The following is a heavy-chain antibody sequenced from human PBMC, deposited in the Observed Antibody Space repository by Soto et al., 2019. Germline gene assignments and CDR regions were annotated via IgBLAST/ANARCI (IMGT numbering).Heavy chain of an antibody. CDR2: FKWNSGDV. J-gene: IGHJ6*02. Sequence: GGSLRLSCAASGFTFGDYAMHWVRQVPGKGLEWVSGFKWNSGDVGYADSVKGRFIISRDNAKNSLYLQMNSLRPEDTAVYYCAKDRSSGSPYYGMDFWGQGTMVTVSS. D-gene: IGHD3-10*01. V-gene: IGHV3-9*01. CDR3: AKDRSSGSPYYGMDF. CDR1: GFTFGDYA.